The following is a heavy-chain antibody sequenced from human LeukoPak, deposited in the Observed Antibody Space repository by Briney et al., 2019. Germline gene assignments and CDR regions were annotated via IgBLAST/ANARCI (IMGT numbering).Heavy chain of an antibody. D-gene: IGHD3/OR15-3a*01. CDR1: GFTFSSYW. Sequence: GGSLRLSCAGSGFTFSSYWMNWVSHAPGKGLEWVANINRDGGETYCVDSVEGRLTISRDNAKNSLSLQMDSLRAEDTAVYYCATRGQVFGAWGQGILVTVSS. CDR2: INRDGGET. CDR3: ATRGQVFGA. V-gene: IGHV3-7*05. J-gene: IGHJ5*02.